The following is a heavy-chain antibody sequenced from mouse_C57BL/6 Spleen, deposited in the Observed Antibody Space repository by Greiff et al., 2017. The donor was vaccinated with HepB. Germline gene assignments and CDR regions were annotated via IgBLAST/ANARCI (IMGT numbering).Heavy chain of an antibody. D-gene: IGHD2-3*01. V-gene: IGHV5-16*01. CDR3: ARVPDGYYSYYAMDY. Sequence: EVQLMESEGGLVQPGSSMKLSCTASGFTFSDYYMAWVRQVPEKGLEWVANINYDGSSTYYLDSLKSRFIISRDNAKNILYLQMSSLKSEDTATYYCARVPDGYYSYYAMDYWGQGTSVTVSS. CDR2: INYDGSST. J-gene: IGHJ4*01. CDR1: GFTFSDYY.